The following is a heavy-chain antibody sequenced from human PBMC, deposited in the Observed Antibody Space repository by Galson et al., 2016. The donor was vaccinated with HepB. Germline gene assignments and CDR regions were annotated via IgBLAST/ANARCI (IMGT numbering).Heavy chain of an antibody. D-gene: IGHD1-26*01. CDR3: ATAVGATLFDY. CDR1: GDSISTSTYY. J-gene: IGHJ4*02. CDR2: IYYRGST. V-gene: IGHV4-39*01. Sequence: ETLSLTCAVSGDSISTSTYYWGWIRRPPGKGLEWIGSIYYRGSTYYNPSLQSRVAISVDSSKNQFSLKLSSVTAADTAVYYCATAVGATLFDYWGQGTLVTVSS.